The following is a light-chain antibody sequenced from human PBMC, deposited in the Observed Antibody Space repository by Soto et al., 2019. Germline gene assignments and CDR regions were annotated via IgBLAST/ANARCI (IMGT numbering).Light chain of an antibody. V-gene: IGKV3-15*01. CDR2: GAS. CDR1: QSVGSN. CDR3: QQYTNRPYT. J-gene: IGKJ2*01. Sequence: EIVMTQSPATLSVSPGERASLSCRASQSVGSNLAWYQQTAGQAPRLLIYGASTRATGIPARFSGSESGTEFTLTIRCLQSEDFAVDSCQQYTNRPYTFGQGTKMEIK.